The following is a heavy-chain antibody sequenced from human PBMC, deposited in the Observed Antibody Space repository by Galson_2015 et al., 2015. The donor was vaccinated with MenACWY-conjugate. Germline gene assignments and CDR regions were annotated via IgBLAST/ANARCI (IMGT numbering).Heavy chain of an antibody. J-gene: IGHJ3*02. Sequence: SLRLSCAASGFTVSSNYMSWVRQAPGTGLEWVSVIYSGGSTYYADSVKGRFTISRDNSKNTLYLQMNSLRAEDTAVYYCARAIDYCSGGSCYPHAFDIWVQGTMVPVSS. V-gene: IGHV3-66*02. CDR1: GFTVSSNY. D-gene: IGHD2-15*01. CDR2: IYSGGST. CDR3: ARAIDYCSGGSCYPHAFDI.